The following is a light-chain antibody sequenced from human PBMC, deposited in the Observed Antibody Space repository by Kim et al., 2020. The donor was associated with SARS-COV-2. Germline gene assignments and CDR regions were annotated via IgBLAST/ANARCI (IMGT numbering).Light chain of an antibody. CDR3: QHYNNWPPET. CDR2: GAS. V-gene: IGKV3D-15*01. J-gene: IGKJ2*01. Sequence: EIVMTQSPATLSVSPGERATLSCWASQSVSDNLAWYQQKVGQAPRLLIYGASTRATGTPARFSGSGSGTDFTLTISSLQSEDIAVYYCQHYNNWPPETFGQGTKLEI. CDR1: QSVSDN.